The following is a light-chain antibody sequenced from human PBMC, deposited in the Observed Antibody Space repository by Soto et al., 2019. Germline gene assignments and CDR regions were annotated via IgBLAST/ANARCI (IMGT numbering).Light chain of an antibody. CDR3: QGLNDYPIT. CDR1: QGISSY. CDR2: AAS. J-gene: IGKJ5*01. Sequence: DLQLPQSPSFLSASVGDRVTITCRASQGISSYLAWYRQKPGEAPKFLIYAASTLRGGVPSRFSGSGSGTEFTLTISSLQPEDFATYYCQGLNDYPITFGQGTRLEIK. V-gene: IGKV1-9*01.